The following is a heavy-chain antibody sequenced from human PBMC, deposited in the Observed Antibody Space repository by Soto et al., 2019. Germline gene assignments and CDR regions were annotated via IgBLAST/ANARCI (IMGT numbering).Heavy chain of an antibody. CDR1: GGSISSSNW. D-gene: IGHD6-25*01. Sequence: SETLSLTCAVSGGSISSSNWWSWVRQPPGKGLEWIGEIYHSGSTNYNPSLKSRVTISVDKSRNQFSLKLSSVTAADTAVYYCARVFAAARDYYYGMDVWGQGTTVTVSS. J-gene: IGHJ6*02. V-gene: IGHV4-4*02. CDR3: ARVFAAARDYYYGMDV. CDR2: IYHSGST.